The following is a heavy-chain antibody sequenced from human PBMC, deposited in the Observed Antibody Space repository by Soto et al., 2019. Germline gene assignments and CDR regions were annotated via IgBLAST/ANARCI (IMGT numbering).Heavy chain of an antibody. D-gene: IGHD1-26*01. Sequence: WETMSLTCSVSGGSISSYDWNWIRQPQGKGLEWIGHIYDSGSTNYSPSLKSRVTMSVDTSKNQFSLKLSSVTAADSAVYYCARLSWDYYGSDVWGHGTTVT. CDR1: GGSISSYD. CDR3: ARLSWDYYGSDV. V-gene: IGHV4-59*01. J-gene: IGHJ6*02. CDR2: IYDSGST.